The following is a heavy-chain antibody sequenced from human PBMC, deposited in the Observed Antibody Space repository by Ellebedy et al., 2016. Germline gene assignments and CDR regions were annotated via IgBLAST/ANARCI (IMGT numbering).Heavy chain of an antibody. D-gene: IGHD4-17*01. CDR1: GFSLSTSAVV. CDR3: VHRTTVTSVDY. V-gene: IGHV2-5*01. Sequence: SGPTLVKPTQTLTLTCTFSGFSLSTSAVVVGWVRQPPGRAPELLAFIYGNDDKRYSPSLKSRLTITKDTSKNQVVLTLTNMDPVDTATYYCVHRTTVTSVDYWGQGTLVTVSS. J-gene: IGHJ4*02. CDR2: IYGNDDK.